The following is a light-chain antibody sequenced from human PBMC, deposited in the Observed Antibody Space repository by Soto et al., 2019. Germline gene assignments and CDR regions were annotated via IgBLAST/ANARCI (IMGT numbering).Light chain of an antibody. CDR1: SSDVVNYNY. V-gene: IGLV2-11*01. CDR3: CSYTDIALDVV. CDR2: DVT. Sequence: QSVLPQPRSVSGSPGQSVTISCTGTSSDVVNYNYVSWYQQHPGKAPKLIIYDVTNRPSGVPDRFSGSKSGNTASLTISGVRPEDEADYYCCSYTDIALDVVFGGGTKVTVL. J-gene: IGLJ2*01.